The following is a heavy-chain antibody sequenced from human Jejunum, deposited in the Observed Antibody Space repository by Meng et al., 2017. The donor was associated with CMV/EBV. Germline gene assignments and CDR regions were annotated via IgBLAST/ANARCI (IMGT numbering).Heavy chain of an antibody. CDR3: ARDVLLGTHNWFDP. CDR1: GGSLSGSY. CDR2: IYYTGST. V-gene: IGHV4-59*01. J-gene: IGHJ5*02. D-gene: IGHD1-14*01. Sequence: VSGGSLSGSYWSWLRQSPGKGLEWLGYIYYTGSTDYNPSLKSRVTISVDTSKNQFSLKLSSVTAADTAVYYCARDVLLGTHNWFDPWGRGTLVTVSS.